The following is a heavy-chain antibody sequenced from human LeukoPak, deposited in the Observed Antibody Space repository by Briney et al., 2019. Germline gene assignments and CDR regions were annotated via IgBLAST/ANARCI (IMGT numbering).Heavy chain of an antibody. CDR2: MNPNSGNT. CDR3: ARAPEWGKANYYYYMDV. CDR1: GYTFTSYD. D-gene: IGHD1-26*01. V-gene: IGHV1-8*01. Sequence: ASVKVSYKASGYTFTSYDINWVRQATGQGLEWMGWMNPNSGNTGYAQKFQGRVTMTRNTSISTVYMELSSLRSEDTAVYYCARAPEWGKANYYYYMDVWGKGTTVTVSS. J-gene: IGHJ6*03.